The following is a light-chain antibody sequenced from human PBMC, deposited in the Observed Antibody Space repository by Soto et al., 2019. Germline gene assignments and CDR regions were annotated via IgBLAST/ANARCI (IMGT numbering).Light chain of an antibody. Sequence: IVLTQSPGTLSFSPGERATLSCRASQSVSSSYLAWYQQKPGQAPRLLIYGASSRATGIPDRFSGSGSGTDFTLTISRLEPEDFAVYSCQQYGSSRTFGQGTKVEI. J-gene: IGKJ1*01. CDR1: QSVSSSY. V-gene: IGKV3-20*01. CDR2: GAS. CDR3: QQYGSSRT.